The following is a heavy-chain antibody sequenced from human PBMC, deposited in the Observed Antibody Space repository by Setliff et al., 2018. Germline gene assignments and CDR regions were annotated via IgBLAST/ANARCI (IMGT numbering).Heavy chain of an antibody. D-gene: IGHD6-19*01. J-gene: IGHJ4*02. CDR3: ARVASGWWWFDY. CDR2: INSDGSTT. CDR1: GFTFNTYW. Sequence: GGSLRLSCAASGFTFNTYWMHWVRQAPGKGLVWFSHINSDGSTTSYADSVKGRFTISRDNAKNTVYLQMNSLRAEDTAVYYCARVASGWWWFDYWGQGTLVTVSS. V-gene: IGHV3-74*01.